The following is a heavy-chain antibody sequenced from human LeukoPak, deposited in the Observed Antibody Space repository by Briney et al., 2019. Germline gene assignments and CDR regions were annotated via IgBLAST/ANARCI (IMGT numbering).Heavy chain of an antibody. D-gene: IGHD3-10*01. CDR3: ATSGRRPQAANWFDP. CDR1: GFTFPNAW. J-gene: IGHJ5*02. V-gene: IGHV3-15*01. Sequence: GGSLRLSCAASGFTFPNAWMSWVRQAPGKGLEWVGHIKSRTDGGTTDYAAPVKGRFTISRDVSKNTPYQLMTRLKTEDTAVYYCATSGRRPQAANWFDPWGQGTLVTVSS. CDR2: IKSRTDGGTT.